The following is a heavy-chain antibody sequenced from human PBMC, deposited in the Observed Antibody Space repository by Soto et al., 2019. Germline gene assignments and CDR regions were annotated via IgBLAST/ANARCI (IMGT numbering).Heavy chain of an antibody. CDR2: MYYSGST. V-gene: IGHV4-39*01. Sequence: QLQLQESGPGLVKPSETLSLKCTVSGASISSSSYYWGWIRQPPGKGLEYIGSMYYSGSTYYNPSLESQLTISVDMSKNQSSLKLSSVTAADTAVYYCATLKGIAVAGIHYWGQGTLVTVSS. CDR3: ATLKGIAVAGIHY. CDR1: GASISSSSYY. D-gene: IGHD6-19*01. J-gene: IGHJ4*02.